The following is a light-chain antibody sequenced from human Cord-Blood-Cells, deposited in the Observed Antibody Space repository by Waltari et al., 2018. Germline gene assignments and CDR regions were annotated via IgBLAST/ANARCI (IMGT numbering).Light chain of an antibody. CDR1: SSDVGGYNY. J-gene: IGLJ3*02. V-gene: IGLV2-14*01. CDR3: SSYTSSSTLV. Sequence: QSALTQPASVSGSPGQSITISCTGTSSDVGGYNYVSWYQQHPGTAPKLMMYDVSKRPSGVSNRFSGSKCGNTASLTISGLQAEDEADYYCSSYTSSSTLVFGGGTKLTVL. CDR2: DVS.